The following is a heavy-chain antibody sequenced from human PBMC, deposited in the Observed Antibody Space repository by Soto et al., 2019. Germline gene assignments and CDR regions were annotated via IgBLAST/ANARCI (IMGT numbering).Heavy chain of an antibody. Sequence: DVQLVESGGGLIQPGESLRLSCAASGLTVSGKKYVAWVRQAPGKGLEWVSALYDVDGSFYADSVKGRFTTSSDSSKTTVYLQMNGLRTDDTAVYYCATWHEREHAYDVWGQGTTVTVSS. CDR1: GLTVSGKKY. CDR2: LYDVDGS. CDR3: ATWHEREHAYDV. J-gene: IGHJ3*01. D-gene: IGHD1-1*01. V-gene: IGHV3-53*01.